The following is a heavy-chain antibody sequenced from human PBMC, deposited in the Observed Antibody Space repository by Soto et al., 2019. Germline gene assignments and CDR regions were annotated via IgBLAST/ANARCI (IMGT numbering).Heavy chain of an antibody. V-gene: IGHV3-7*04. J-gene: IGHJ5*02. CDR3: TRDLNHDCGP. Sequence: EVHLVESGGDLVQPGGSLRLSCVASGFTFSDYWMTWVRQTPGKGLEGVANMNPDGSEQYYLDSVKGRFTISRDNAKNSLYLQRNSLRGEDTSVYYCTRDLNHDCGPWGQGTQVIVSS. CDR2: MNPDGSEQ. D-gene: IGHD2-21*01. CDR1: GFTFSDYW.